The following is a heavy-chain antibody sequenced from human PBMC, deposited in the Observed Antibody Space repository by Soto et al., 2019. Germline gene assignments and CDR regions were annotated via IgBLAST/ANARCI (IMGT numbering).Heavy chain of an antibody. CDR2: IYYSGST. V-gene: IGHV4-59*01. CDR3: ARDNGYSYGYTLDH. Sequence: SATLSLTCTVSGGSISSYYWSWIRQPPGKGLEWIGYIYYSGSTNYNPSLKSRVTISIDTSKNQFSLKLSSVTAADTAVYYCARDNGYSYGYTLDHWGQGTLVTVSS. D-gene: IGHD5-18*01. J-gene: IGHJ4*02. CDR1: GGSISSYY.